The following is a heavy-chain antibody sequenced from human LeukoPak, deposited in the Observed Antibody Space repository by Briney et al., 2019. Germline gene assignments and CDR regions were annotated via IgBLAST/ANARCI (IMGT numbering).Heavy chain of an antibody. D-gene: IGHD3-10*01. CDR1: GFTVSTND. Sequence: GGSLRLSCAAFGFTVSTNDMTWVRQTPGKGLEWVSIMYGGGNTYYADSVKGRFTISRDNSKNTVYLEMNSLRAEDTAVFYCARDRPGDGYFDYWGQGTLATVSS. CDR3: ARDRPGDGYFDY. V-gene: IGHV3-66*01. CDR2: MYGGGNT. J-gene: IGHJ4*02.